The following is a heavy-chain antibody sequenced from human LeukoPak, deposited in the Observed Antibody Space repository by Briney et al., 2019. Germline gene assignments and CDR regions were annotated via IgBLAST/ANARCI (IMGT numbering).Heavy chain of an antibody. CDR3: AKAPVTSCRGAYCYPFDY. Sequence: GGSLRLSCAASGFSLSSYAMSWVRQAPGKGLEGVSAISSTDAGTYHADSVRGRFTISRDSSKNTLYLQMNSLRAEDAAVYYCAKAPVTSCRGAYCYPFDYWGQGTLVTVSS. V-gene: IGHV3-23*01. D-gene: IGHD2-21*01. CDR2: ISSTDAGT. J-gene: IGHJ4*02. CDR1: GFSLSSYA.